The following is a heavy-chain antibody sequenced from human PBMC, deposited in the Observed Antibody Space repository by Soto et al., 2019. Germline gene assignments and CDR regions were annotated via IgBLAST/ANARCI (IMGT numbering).Heavy chain of an antibody. J-gene: IGHJ5*02. CDR3: ATGHYDFWSGYPRNWFDP. D-gene: IGHD3-3*01. CDR2: IYYSGST. V-gene: IGHV4-39*01. Sequence: SETLSLTCTVSGGSISSSSYYWGWIRQPPGKGLEWIGSIYYSGSTYYNPSLKSRVTISVDTSKNQFSLKLSSVTAADTAVYYCATGHYDFWSGYPRNWFDPWGQGTLVTVSS. CDR1: GGSISSSSYY.